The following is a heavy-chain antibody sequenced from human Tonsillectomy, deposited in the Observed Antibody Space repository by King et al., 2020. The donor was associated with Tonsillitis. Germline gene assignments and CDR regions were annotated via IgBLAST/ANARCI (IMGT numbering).Heavy chain of an antibody. D-gene: IGHD1-1*01. V-gene: IGHV3-30*04. Sequence: VQLVESGGGVVQPGRSPRLSCAASGFSFSNYAMHWVRQAPGKGLEWVAIISYDGREKYYADSVKGRFTISRDNSKNKMYVQMNSLRAEDMAVYYCARDLMSGDWNDPLGYFDYWGQGTLVTVSS. J-gene: IGHJ4*02. CDR1: GFSFSNYA. CDR2: ISYDGREK. CDR3: ARDLMSGDWNDPLGYFDY.